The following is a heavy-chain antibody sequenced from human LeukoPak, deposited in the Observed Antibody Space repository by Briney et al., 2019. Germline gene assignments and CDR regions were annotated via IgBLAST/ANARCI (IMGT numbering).Heavy chain of an antibody. CDR3: AKDLAVGAAEYYYYGMDV. D-gene: IGHD1-26*01. V-gene: IGHV3-48*04. J-gene: IGHJ6*02. CDR1: GLTFSSDA. CDR2: IGSVSSPI. Sequence: GGSLRLSCAASGLTFSSDAMTWVRQAPGKGLEWIAYIGSVSSPIFYANSVKGRFTISRDNAKNSLYLQINSLRAEDTAVYYCAKDLAVGAAEYYYYGMDVWGQGTTVTVSS.